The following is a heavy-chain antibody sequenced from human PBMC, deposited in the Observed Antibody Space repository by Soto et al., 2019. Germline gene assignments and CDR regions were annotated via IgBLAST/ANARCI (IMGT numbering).Heavy chain of an antibody. Sequence: PWETLSLTGTVSGGSISSYYWSWIRQPPGKGLEWIGYMYYSGSTNYNPSLKSRVTISVDTSKNQFSLKLSSVTAADTAVYYCARDYSSSSNFYGVDVWGQGTTVTVSS. CDR2: MYYSGST. J-gene: IGHJ6*02. CDR3: ARDYSSSSNFYGVDV. D-gene: IGHD6-6*01. V-gene: IGHV4-59*01. CDR1: GGSISSYY.